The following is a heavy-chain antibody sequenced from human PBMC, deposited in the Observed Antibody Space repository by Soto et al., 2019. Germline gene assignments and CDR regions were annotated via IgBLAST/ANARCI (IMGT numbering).Heavy chain of an antibody. CDR1: GFTFSDYA. CDR3: TSAYDYSNYEFDY. CDR2: IRSKAYGGTT. V-gene: IGHV3-49*03. J-gene: IGHJ4*02. Sequence: SLRLSCTASGFTFSDYAMSWFRQAPGKGLEWVGFIRSKAYGGTTEYAASVKGRFTISRDDSKSIAYLQMNSLKTEDTAVYYCTSAYDYSNYEFDYWGQGTLVTVSS. D-gene: IGHD4-4*01.